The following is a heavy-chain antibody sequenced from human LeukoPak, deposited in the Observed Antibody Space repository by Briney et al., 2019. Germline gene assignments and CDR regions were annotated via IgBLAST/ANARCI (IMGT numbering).Heavy chain of an antibody. J-gene: IGHJ4*02. V-gene: IGHV4-34*01. Sequence: SETLSLTCAVYGGSFSGYYWSWIRQPPGKGLEWIGEINHSGSTNYNPSLKSRVTISVDTSKNQFSLKLSSVTAADTAVYYCARARGYNYVWGSYCSASYYFDYWGQGTLVTVSS. CDR1: GGSFSGYY. CDR2: INHSGST. D-gene: IGHD3-16*02. CDR3: ARARGYNYVWGSYCSASYYFDY.